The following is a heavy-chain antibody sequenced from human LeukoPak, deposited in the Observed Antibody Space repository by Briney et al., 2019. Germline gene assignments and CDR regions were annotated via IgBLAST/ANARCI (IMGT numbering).Heavy chain of an antibody. J-gene: IGHJ6*04. CDR2: INHSGST. V-gene: IGHV4-34*01. Sequence: PSETLSLTCAVYGGSFSSYYWSWIRQPPGKGLEWSEEINHSGSTNYNPSLKSRVTISVDTSKNQFSLKLSSVTAADTAVYYCARGLGYCSSTSCRSKGMDGWGKGTTVSVS. CDR1: GGSFSSYY. D-gene: IGHD2-2*01. CDR3: ARGLGYCSSTSCRSKGMDG.